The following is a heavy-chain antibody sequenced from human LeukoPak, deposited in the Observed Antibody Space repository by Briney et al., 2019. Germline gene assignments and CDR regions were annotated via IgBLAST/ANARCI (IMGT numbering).Heavy chain of an antibody. CDR1: GFTFSSYA. J-gene: IGHJ4*02. CDR2: ISYDGSNK. D-gene: IGHD3-9*01. CDR3: ARDYYDILTGYSDY. V-gene: IGHV3-30*14. Sequence: GGSLRLSCAASGFTFSSYAMHWVRQAPGKGLEWVAVISYDGSNKYYADSVKGRFTISRDNSKNTLYLQMNSLRAEDTAVYYCARDYYDILTGYSDYWGQGTLVTVSS.